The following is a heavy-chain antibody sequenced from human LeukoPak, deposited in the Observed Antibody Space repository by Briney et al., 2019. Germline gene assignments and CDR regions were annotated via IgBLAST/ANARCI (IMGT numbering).Heavy chain of an antibody. J-gene: IGHJ4*02. V-gene: IGHV3-7*01. CDR1: GFTFSSYW. D-gene: IGHD1/OR15-1a*01. Sequence: GGSLRLSCVVSGFTFSSYWMSWVRQAQGKGLEWAANIRPDGSDEYYVDSVKGRFTISRDNAKNSLYLKMNSLRAEDTAVYYCAREGTDYWGQGTLVTVSS. CDR2: IRPDGSDE. CDR3: AREGTDY.